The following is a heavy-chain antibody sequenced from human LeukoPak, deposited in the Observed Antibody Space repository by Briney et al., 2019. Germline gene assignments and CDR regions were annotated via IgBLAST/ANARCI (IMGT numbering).Heavy chain of an antibody. V-gene: IGHV4-4*09. D-gene: IGHD3-22*01. CDR1: GGSISSYY. CDR2: IYTSGST. J-gene: IGHJ4*02. CDR3: ARLRGYDSSGYYSTYFDY. Sequence: NPSETLSLTCTVSGGSISSYYGSRIRQPPGKGREGVGYIYTSGSTNYNPSLKRRVTISVDTSKKQFSLKVRPVTAADTAVYYCARLRGYDSSGYYSTYFDYWGQGTLVTVSS.